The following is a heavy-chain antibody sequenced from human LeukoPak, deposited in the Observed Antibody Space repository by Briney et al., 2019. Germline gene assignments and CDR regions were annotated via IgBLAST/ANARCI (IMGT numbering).Heavy chain of an antibody. Sequence: SETLYLTCRVTGGSISRYYWSWIRQPAGKGLEWIGRIYTSGSTNYNPSLNSRVTISLDTSKKQFSLKLSSVTAADTAGYYCARTPYCSSHNCYRFYNGNDAFNIWGQGTKVTVSS. J-gene: IGHJ3*02. D-gene: IGHD2-2*01. V-gene: IGHV4-4*07. CDR3: ARTPYCSSHNCYRFYNGNDAFNI. CDR1: GGSISRYY. CDR2: IYTSGST.